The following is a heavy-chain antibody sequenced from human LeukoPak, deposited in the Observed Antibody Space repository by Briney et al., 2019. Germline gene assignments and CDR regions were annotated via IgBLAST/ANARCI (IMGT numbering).Heavy chain of an antibody. J-gene: IGHJ4*02. V-gene: IGHV5-51*01. D-gene: IGHD4-17*01. CDR2: IYPGDSDT. CDR3: VSGNQKYAEYGRD. CDR1: GYTFTKNY. Sequence: GESLKISCTSSGYTFTKNYIAWVRQLPGKGLEWMGTIYPGDSDTRYSPSFQGQDTISADESISTAYLQWSSLKATDTAMYYCVSGNQKYAEYGRDWGQGTLVTISS.